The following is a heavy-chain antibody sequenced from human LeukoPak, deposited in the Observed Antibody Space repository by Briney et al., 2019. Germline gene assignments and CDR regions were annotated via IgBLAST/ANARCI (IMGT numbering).Heavy chain of an antibody. CDR1: GFTFSSYS. CDR2: ISSSGAYI. V-gene: IGHV3-21*01. D-gene: IGHD6-19*01. Sequence: GGSLRLSCAASGFTFSSYSMNWVRQAPGKGLQWVSSISSSGAYIFYADSVQGRFTISRDNAKNSLYLQMNSLRAEDTAVYYCTRDGESSGWYSACWGQGTLVPVSS. CDR3: TRDGESSGWYSAC. J-gene: IGHJ4*02.